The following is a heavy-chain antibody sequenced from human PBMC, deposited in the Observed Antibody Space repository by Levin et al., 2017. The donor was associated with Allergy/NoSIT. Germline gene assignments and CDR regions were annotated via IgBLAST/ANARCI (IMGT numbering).Heavy chain of an antibody. Sequence: GGSLRLSCAASGFTFDDYAMHWVRQAPGKGLEWVSGISWNSGSIGYADSVKGRFTISRDNAKNSLYLQMNSLRAEDTALYYCAKAQRWGVGATWYFDYWGQGTLVTVSS. CDR1: GFTFDDYA. J-gene: IGHJ4*02. CDR2: ISWNSGSI. V-gene: IGHV3-9*01. D-gene: IGHD1-26*01. CDR3: AKAQRWGVGATWYFDY.